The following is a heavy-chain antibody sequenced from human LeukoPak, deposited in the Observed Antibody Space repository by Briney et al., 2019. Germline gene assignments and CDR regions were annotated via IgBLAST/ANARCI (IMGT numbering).Heavy chain of an antibody. D-gene: IGHD3-3*01. V-gene: IGHV4-59*01. CDR3: ARGDDFWSGYYIDY. CDR1: GGSFSGYY. Sequence: SETLSLTCAVYGGSFSGYYWSWIRQPPGKGLEWIGYIYYSGSTNYNPSLKSRVTISVDTSKNQFSLKLSSVTAADTAVYYCARGDDFWSGYYIDYWGQGTLVTVSS. CDR2: IYYSGST. J-gene: IGHJ4*02.